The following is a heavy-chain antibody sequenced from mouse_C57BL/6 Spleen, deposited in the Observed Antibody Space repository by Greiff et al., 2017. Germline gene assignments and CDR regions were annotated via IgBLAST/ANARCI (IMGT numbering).Heavy chain of an antibody. CDR1: GYPFTGYW. Sequence: QVQLQQSGAELMKPGALVKLFCKATGYPFTGYWIEWVKQRPGHGLEWIGEILPGSGSTNYNEKFKGKATFTADTSSNTAYMQLSRLTPEDSAIYYCARRYYDYGAWFAYWGQGALVTVSA. CDR3: ARRYYDYGAWFAY. CDR2: ILPGSGST. D-gene: IGHD2-4*01. V-gene: IGHV1-9*01. J-gene: IGHJ3*01.